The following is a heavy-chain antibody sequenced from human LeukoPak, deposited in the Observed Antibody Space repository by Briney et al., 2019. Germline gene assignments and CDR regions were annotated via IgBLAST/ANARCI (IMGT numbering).Heavy chain of an antibody. CDR3: ARVRDGYNDAYDI. Sequence: ASVKVSCKASGYTFTSYYMHWVRQAPGQGLEWMGIINPSGGSTNYAQNFQGRVTMTRDTSTSTVYMELSSLRSEDTAVYYCARVRDGYNDAYDIWGQGTMVTVPS. V-gene: IGHV1-46*01. J-gene: IGHJ3*02. D-gene: IGHD5-24*01. CDR2: INPSGGST. CDR1: GYTFTSYY.